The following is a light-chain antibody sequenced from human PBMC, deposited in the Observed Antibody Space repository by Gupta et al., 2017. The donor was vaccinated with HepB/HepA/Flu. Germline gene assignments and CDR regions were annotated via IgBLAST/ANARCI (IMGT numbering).Light chain of an antibody. Sequence: DIVMTQSPDSLAVSLGERATINCRSSQSVLYSSTNKNYLAWYQQKPGQPPKLLISWASTRESGVPDRFSGSGSGTDFTLTISSLQAEDVAVYYCQQEDCALRSFGQGTKLEIK. CDR2: WAS. J-gene: IGKJ2*01. CDR3: QQEDCALRS. CDR1: QSVLYSSTNKNY. V-gene: IGKV4-1*01.